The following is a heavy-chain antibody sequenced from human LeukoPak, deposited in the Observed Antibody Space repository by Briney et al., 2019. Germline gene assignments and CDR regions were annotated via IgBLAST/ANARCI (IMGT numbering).Heavy chain of an antibody. J-gene: IGHJ4*02. CDR2: IYTSGTT. V-gene: IGHV4-4*07. Sequence: PSETLSLTCTVSGGSIIGDYWSWIREPAGKGLEWIGRIYTSGTTTYNPSLESRVTMSVDTSNKQFSLKLTSVTAADTAVYYCARGLTGSTGFDYWGQGTLVAVSS. CDR1: GGSIIGDY. CDR3: ARGLTGSTGFDY. D-gene: IGHD1-7*01.